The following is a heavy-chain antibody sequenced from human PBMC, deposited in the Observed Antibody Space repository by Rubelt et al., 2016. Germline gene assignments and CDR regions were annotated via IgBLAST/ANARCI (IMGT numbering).Heavy chain of an antibody. CDR2: INNNTGNP. CDR1: GYTFTSYA. V-gene: IGHV7-4-1*02. J-gene: IGHJ4*02. Sequence: QVQLVQSGSELKKPGASVKVSCKASGYTFTSYAMNWVRQAPGQGLEWMGWINNNTGNPTYAQGFTGLFVLSLDSSLSTVYVQCSSLKAGDTAVYYCARVIAAAGRDGNDFDYWGQGTMVTVSS. CDR3: ARVIAAAGRDGNDFDY. D-gene: IGHD6-13*01.